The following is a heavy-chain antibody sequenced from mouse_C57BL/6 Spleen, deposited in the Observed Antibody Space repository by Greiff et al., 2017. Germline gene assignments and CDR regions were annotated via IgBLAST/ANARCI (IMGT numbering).Heavy chain of an antibody. Sequence: VKLQESGAELARPGASVTLSCKASGYTFTSYGISWVKQRPGQGLEWIGEIYPRSGNTYYNEKFKGKATLTADKSSSTAYMELRSLTSEDSAVYCCRDGVDEGYFDVWGTGTTVTVSS. CDR2: IYPRSGNT. CDR3: RDGVDEGYFDV. CDR1: GYTFTSYG. D-gene: IGHD1-1*02. V-gene: IGHV1-81*01. J-gene: IGHJ1*03.